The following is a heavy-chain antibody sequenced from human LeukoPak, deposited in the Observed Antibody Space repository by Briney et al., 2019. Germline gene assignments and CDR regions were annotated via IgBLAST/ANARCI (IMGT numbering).Heavy chain of an antibody. CDR2: INPNSGGT. D-gene: IGHD2-2*02. V-gene: IGHV1-2*02. CDR1: GYTFTSYG. J-gene: IGHJ6*03. Sequence: ASVKVSCKASGYTFTSYGISWVRQAPGQGLEWMGWINPNSGGTNYAQKFQGRVTMTRYTSISTAYMELTRLRSDDTAVYYCARQTVVPAAIWGYMDVWGKGTTVTVSS. CDR3: ARQTVVPAAIWGYMDV.